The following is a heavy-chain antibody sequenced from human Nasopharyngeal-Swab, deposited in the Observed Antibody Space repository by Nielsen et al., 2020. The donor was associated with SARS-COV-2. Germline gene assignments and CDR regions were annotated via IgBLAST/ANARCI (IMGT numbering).Heavy chain of an antibody. CDR2: IWYDVSNK. Sequence: GESLKISCAASGFTFSSYGMHWVRQAPGKGLEWVAVIWYDVSNKYYADSVKGRFTISRDNSKNTLYLQMNSLRAEDTAVYYCARDEAVAQLSYYGMDVWGQGTTVTVSS. J-gene: IGHJ6*02. V-gene: IGHV3-33*01. CDR3: ARDEAVAQLSYYGMDV. CDR1: GFTFSSYG. D-gene: IGHD6-19*01.